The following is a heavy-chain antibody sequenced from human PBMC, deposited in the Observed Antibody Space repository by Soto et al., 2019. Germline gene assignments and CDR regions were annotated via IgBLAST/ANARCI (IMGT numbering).Heavy chain of an antibody. Sequence: QVQLVQSGAEVKKPGSSVKVSCKASGGTFSSYAISWVRQAPGQGLECMGGIIPIFGTANYAQKFQGRVTITADKSTSTAYMELSSLRSEDTAVYYCATRGYSYGYVRYYYYGMDVWGQGTTVTVSS. CDR1: GGTFSSYA. D-gene: IGHD5-18*01. CDR2: IIPIFGTA. CDR3: ATRGYSYGYVRYYYYGMDV. J-gene: IGHJ6*02. V-gene: IGHV1-69*06.